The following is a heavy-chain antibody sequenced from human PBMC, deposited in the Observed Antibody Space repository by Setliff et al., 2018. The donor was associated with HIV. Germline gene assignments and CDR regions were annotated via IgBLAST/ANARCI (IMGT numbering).Heavy chain of an antibody. CDR2: LYYDGNT. J-gene: IGHJ4*02. Sequence: PSETLSLTCTVSAYSIRNGYYWGWIRRSPGKGLEWIGTLYYDGNTYYNPSLKSRVTMSVDTSKNQFSLNLTSVTAADTAVYYCARDPPGYGDSNDYWGQGTLVTVSS. CDR3: ARDPPGYGDSNDY. CDR1: AYSIRNGYY. V-gene: IGHV4-38-2*02. D-gene: IGHD4-17*01.